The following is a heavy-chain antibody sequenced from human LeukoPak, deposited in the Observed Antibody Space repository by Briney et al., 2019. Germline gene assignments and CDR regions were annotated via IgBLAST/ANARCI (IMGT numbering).Heavy chain of an antibody. CDR1: GGSISSYY. CDR3: ARGGGGYPFDY. V-gene: IGHV4-59*01. Sequence: PSETLSLTCTVSGGSISSYYWSWIRQPPGKGPEWIGYIYYSGSTNYNPSLKSRVTISVDTSKNQFSLKLSSVTAADTAVYYCARGGGGYPFDYWGQGTLVTVSS. CDR2: IYYSGST. D-gene: IGHD5-24*01. J-gene: IGHJ4*02.